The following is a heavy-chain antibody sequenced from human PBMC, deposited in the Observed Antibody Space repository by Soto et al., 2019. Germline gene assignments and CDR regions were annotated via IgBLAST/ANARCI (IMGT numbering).Heavy chain of an antibody. J-gene: IGHJ6*02. V-gene: IGHV3-48*03. D-gene: IGHD6-13*01. CDR1: GFTFSTDE. CDR2: ISSIGINI. CDR3: ARATGMAGLDV. Sequence: PGGSLRLSCAASGFTFSTDEMNWVRQAPGKGLEWVSYISSIGINIYYAYSVKGRFTISRDNAKNSLYLQLNSLRAEDTAVYYCARATGMAGLDVWGQGTLVTVSS.